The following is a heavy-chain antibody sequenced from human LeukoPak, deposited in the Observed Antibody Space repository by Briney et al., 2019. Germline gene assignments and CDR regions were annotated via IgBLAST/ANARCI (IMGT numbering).Heavy chain of an antibody. D-gene: IGHD4-17*01. CDR3: AVTTTEREDY. Sequence: SETLSLTCAVFGGSISSGGYSWRWIRQPAGKGLEWIGRFYISGSTNYNPSLKSRVTMSVDTSKNQFSLKLSSVTAADTAVYYCAVTTTEREDYWGQGTLVTVSS. CDR1: GGSISSGGYS. CDR2: FYISGST. V-gene: IGHV4-61*02. J-gene: IGHJ4*02.